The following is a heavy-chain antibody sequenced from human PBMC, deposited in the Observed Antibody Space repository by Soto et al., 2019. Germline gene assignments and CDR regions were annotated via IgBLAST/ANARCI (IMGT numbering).Heavy chain of an antibody. J-gene: IGHJ4*02. V-gene: IGHV3-15*01. D-gene: IGHD6-19*01. CDR3: TTLSPGWNFFY. CDR1: GFTFSNAW. Sequence: LSLTCAASGFTFSNAWMSWVRQAPGKGLEWVGRIKSKTDGGTTDYAAPVKGRFTISRDDSKNTLYLQMNSLKTEDTAVYYCTTLSPGWNFFYWGQGTLVTVSS. CDR2: IKSKTDGGTT.